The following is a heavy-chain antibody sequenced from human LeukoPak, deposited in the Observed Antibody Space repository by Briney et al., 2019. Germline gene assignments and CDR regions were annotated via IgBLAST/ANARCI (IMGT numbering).Heavy chain of an antibody. CDR2: IYHGGST. Sequence: ASETLSLTCAVSGGSISSSNWWSWVRQPPGKGLEWTGEIYHGGSTNYNPSLKSRVTISVDKSKNQFSLKLSSVTAADTAVYYCARRPLWIVGATCNWFEPWGQGTLVTVSS. V-gene: IGHV4-4*02. CDR3: ARRPLWIVGATCNWFEP. J-gene: IGHJ5*02. D-gene: IGHD1-26*01. CDR1: GGSISSSNW.